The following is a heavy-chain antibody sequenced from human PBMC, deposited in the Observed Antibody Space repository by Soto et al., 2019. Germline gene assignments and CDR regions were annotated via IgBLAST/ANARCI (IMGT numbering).Heavy chain of an antibody. CDR2: ISNSXXX. V-gene: IGHV4-61*01. J-gene: IGHJ6*02. D-gene: IGHD3-3*01. Sequence: SETLXLTXXXSXGXXXXXXXXXXXIRXPXGXRLEXXXXISNSXXXXXHPSLNSRVTISIDTSKNQVSLKLSSVTAADTAVYYCARDRGELGRPRAIFGVERYYYYXMDVWGQGTTVTVSS. CDR1: XGXXXXXXXX. CDR3: ARDRGELGRPRAIFGVERYYYYXMDV.